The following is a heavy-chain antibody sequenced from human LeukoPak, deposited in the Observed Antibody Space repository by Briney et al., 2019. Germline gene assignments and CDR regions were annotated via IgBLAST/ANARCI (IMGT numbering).Heavy chain of an antibody. CDR1: GFTFSTYA. J-gene: IGHJ4*02. V-gene: IGHV3-23*01. Sequence: GGSLRLSCAASGFTFSTYAMSWVRQAPGKGLEWVSTVSGRGAGTYYADSVKGRFTISRDNSKNTLYLQMNSLRADDTAVYYCAKNTNSKPDNWGQGTLVTVSS. CDR2: VSGRGAGT. D-gene: IGHD2-8*01. CDR3: AKNTNSKPDN.